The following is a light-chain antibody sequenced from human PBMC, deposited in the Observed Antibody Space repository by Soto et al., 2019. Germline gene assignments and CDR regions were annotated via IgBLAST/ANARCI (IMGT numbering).Light chain of an antibody. J-gene: IGKJ2*01. V-gene: IGKV3-20*01. CDR3: QQYSSAPYT. CDR2: GAS. Sequence: EIVLTQSPGTLSLSPGERATLSCRASQSVSSNYLAWYQQKPGQAPRLLIDGASSRATGIPDRFSGSGSGTDFTLTISRLEPEDFAVYYCQQYSSAPYTFGQGTKLEIK. CDR1: QSVSSNY.